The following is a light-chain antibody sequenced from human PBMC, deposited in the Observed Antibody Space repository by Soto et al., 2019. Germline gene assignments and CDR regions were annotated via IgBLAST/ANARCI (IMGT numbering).Light chain of an antibody. V-gene: IGLV2-14*03. CDR1: STDVGGYNY. CDR2: DVT. Sequence: QSVLTQPASVSGSPGQSITISCTRSSTDVGGYNYVSWQQQHPGKAPKLMIFDVTKRPSGVSNRFSGSKSGDTASLTISGLQAEDEADYYCSSYTRDKTVLFGGGTKLTVL. CDR3: SSYTRDKTVL. J-gene: IGLJ2*01.